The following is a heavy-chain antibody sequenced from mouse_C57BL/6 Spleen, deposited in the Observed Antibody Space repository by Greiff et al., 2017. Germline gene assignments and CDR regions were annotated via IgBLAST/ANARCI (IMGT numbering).Heavy chain of an antibody. D-gene: IGHD4-1*01. V-gene: IGHV1-19*01. CDR1: GYTFTDYY. CDR2: INPYNGGT. Sequence: EVQLMESGPVLVKPGASVKMSCKASGYTFTDYYMNWVKQSHGKSLEWIGVINPYNGGTSYNQKFKGKATLTVDKSSSTAYMELNSLTSEDSAVYYCARGGPWDYLDYGGQGTTLTVSS. J-gene: IGHJ2*01. CDR3: ARGGPWDYLDY.